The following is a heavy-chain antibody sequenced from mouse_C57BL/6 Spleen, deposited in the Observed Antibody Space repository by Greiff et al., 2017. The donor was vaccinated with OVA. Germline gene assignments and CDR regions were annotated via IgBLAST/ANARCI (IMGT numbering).Heavy chain of an antibody. D-gene: IGHD1-1*01. V-gene: IGHV3-6*01. CDR3: ARESSTVVATYYAMDY. J-gene: IGHJ4*01. Sequence: EVKLEESGPGLVKPSQSLSLTCSVTGYSITSGYYWNWIRQFPGNKLEWMGYISYDGSNNYNPSLKNRISITRDTSKKQFFLKLNSVTTEDTATYYCARESSTVVATYYAMDYWGQGTSVTVSS. CDR1: GYSITSGYY. CDR2: ISYDGSN.